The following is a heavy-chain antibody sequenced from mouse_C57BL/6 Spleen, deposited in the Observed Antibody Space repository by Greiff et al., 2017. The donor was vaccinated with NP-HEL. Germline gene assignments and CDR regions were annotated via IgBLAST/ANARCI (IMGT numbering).Heavy chain of an antibody. CDR1: GYTFTDYY. Sequence: EVQLQKSGPVLVKPGASVKMSCKASGYTFTDYYMNWVKQSHGKSLEWIGVINPYNGGTSYNQKFKGKATLTVDKSSSTAYMELNSLTSEDSAVYYCARFDYYGSSYYFDYWGQGTTLTVSS. CDR3: ARFDYYGSSYYFDY. CDR2: INPYNGGT. D-gene: IGHD1-1*01. J-gene: IGHJ2*01. V-gene: IGHV1-19*01.